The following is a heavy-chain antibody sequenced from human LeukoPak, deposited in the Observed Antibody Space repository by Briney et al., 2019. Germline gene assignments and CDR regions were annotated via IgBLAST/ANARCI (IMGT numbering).Heavy chain of an antibody. J-gene: IGHJ4*02. Sequence: PGGSLRLSCAASGFTFSSYSMNWVRQAPGKGLEWVSSISSSSSYIYYADPVKGRFTISRDNAKNSLYLQMNSLRAEDTAVYYCARGRYGDYYFDYWGQGTLVTVSS. CDR2: ISSSSSYI. V-gene: IGHV3-21*01. CDR1: GFTFSSYS. D-gene: IGHD4-17*01. CDR3: ARGRYGDYYFDY.